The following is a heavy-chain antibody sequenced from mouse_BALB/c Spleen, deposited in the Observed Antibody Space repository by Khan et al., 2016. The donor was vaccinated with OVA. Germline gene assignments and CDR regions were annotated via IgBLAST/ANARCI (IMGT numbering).Heavy chain of an antibody. CDR1: GYTFTNYW. J-gene: IGHJ3*01. Sequence: QVQLQQSGAELVKPGASVKLSCKTSGYTFTNYWIQWVKQRPGQGLGWIGQIFPGTGTTYSNENFKAKATLTTDTSSSTAYMQLSSLTSEDSAVYFCARGYFGNYEFAFWGQGSLVTVSA. V-gene: IGHV1S132*01. CDR2: IFPGTGTT. D-gene: IGHD2-1*01. CDR3: ARGYFGNYEFAF.